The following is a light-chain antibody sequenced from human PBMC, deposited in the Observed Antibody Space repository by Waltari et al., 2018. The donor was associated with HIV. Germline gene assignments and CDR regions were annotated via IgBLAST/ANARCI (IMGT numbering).Light chain of an antibody. CDR2: DIN. Sequence: QSVLTQPPSVSGAPGQRVTISCTGSSSNIRAGYEVHWYQQLPGTGPKLLIYDINNRPSGVPDRFSGSKSGTSASLAITGLQAEDEADYYCQSYDSSLSGVLFGGGTKLTVL. J-gene: IGLJ2*01. CDR3: QSYDSSLSGVL. CDR1: SSNIRAGYE. V-gene: IGLV1-40*01.